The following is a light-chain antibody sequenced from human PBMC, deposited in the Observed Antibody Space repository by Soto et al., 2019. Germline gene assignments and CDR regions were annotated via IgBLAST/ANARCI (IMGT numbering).Light chain of an antibody. CDR1: QSVSTK. J-gene: IGKJ1*01. CDR2: GAS. CDR3: QHYSTGLWT. Sequence: EIVMTQSPATLSVSPGERATLSCRASQSVSTKLAWYQQKPGQGPRLLIYGASTRATGIPARFSGSGSGTEFTLPITRPQSEDFAIYYCQHYSTGLWTFGQGTKVEIK. V-gene: IGKV3-15*01.